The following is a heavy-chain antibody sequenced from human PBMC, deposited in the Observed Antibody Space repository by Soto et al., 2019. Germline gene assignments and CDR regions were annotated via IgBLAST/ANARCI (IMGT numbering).Heavy chain of an antibody. D-gene: IGHD3-10*01. CDR1: GYTFTSYY. Sequence: ASVKVSCKASGYTFTSYYMHWVRQAPGQGLEWKGIINPSGGSTSYAKKFQGRVTMTRDTSTSTVYMELSSLRSEDTAVYYCARRRITMVRGVERAIYYYYGMDVWGQGTTVTVS. CDR3: ARRRITMVRGVERAIYYYYGMDV. CDR2: INPSGGST. V-gene: IGHV1-46*01. J-gene: IGHJ6*02.